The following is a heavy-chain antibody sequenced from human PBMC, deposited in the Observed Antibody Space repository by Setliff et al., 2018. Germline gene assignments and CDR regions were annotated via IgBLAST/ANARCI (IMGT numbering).Heavy chain of an antibody. Sequence: LSLTCAVYGGSFSGYYWSWIRQPPGKGLEWIGEINHGGSTNYNPSLKSRVTISVDTSKNQFSLKLSSVTAADTAVYYCTRGPDGYTYQGAFDIWGQGTMVTVSS. CDR1: GGSFSGYY. J-gene: IGHJ3*02. D-gene: IGHD5-12*01. CDR2: INHGGST. V-gene: IGHV4-34*01. CDR3: TRGPDGYTYQGAFDI.